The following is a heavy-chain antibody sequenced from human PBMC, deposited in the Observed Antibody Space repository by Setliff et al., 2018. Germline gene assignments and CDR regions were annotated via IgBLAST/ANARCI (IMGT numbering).Heavy chain of an antibody. CDR2: INPNSGGT. CDR3: ARARHFGMDV. CDR1: GYTFTGYY. V-gene: IGHV1-2*02. Sequence: ASVKVSCKASGYTFTGYYMHWVRQAPGQGLEWMGWINPNSGGTNYAQKFQGRVTMTRDTSISTAYMELATLRSDDTAVYYCARARHFGMDVWGQGTTVTVSS. J-gene: IGHJ6*02.